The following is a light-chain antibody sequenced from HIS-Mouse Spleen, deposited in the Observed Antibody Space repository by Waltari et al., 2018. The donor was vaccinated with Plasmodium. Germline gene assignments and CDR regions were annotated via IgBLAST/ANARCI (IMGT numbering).Light chain of an antibody. Sequence: DIVLTQSPATLSLSPGERATLSCRASQSVSSYLDWYQQKPGQAPRLLIYDASNRATGIPARFSGSGSGTDFTLTISSLEPEDFALYYCQQRSNWPPTFGQGTRLEIK. CDR2: DAS. CDR3: QQRSNWPPT. V-gene: IGKV3-11*01. CDR1: QSVSSY. J-gene: IGKJ5*01.